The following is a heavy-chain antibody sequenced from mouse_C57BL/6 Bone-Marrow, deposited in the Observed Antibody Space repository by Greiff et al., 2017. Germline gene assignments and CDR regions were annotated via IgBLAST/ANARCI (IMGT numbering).Heavy chain of an antibody. CDR1: GYTFTSCD. V-gene: IGHV1-85*01. D-gene: IGHD4-1*01. CDR2: IYPRDGST. Sequence: QVQLQQSGPELVKPGASVKLSCKASGYTFTSCDINWVKQRPGQGLEWIGWIYPRDGSTKYNEKFKGKATLTVDTSSSTAYMELHSLTSEDSAVYICASSNWDYFDYWGQGTTLTVSS. J-gene: IGHJ2*01. CDR3: ASSNWDYFDY.